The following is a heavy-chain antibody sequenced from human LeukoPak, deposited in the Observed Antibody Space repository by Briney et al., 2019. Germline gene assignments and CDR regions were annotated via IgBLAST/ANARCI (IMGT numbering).Heavy chain of an antibody. Sequence: SETLSLTCTVSGGSISSYYWSWIRQPPGKGLEWIGYIYYSGSANYNPSLKSRVTISVDTSKNQFSLKLSSVTAADTAVYYCARDQNWFDPWGQGTLVTVSS. CDR3: ARDQNWFDP. CDR1: GGSISSYY. CDR2: IYYSGSA. V-gene: IGHV4-59*01. J-gene: IGHJ5*02.